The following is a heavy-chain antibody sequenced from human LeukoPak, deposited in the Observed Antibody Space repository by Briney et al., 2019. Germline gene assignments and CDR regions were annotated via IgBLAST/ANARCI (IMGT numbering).Heavy chain of an antibody. J-gene: IGHJ6*03. Sequence: ASVKVSCKASGYTFTSYYMHWVRQAPGQGLEWMGIINPSGGSTSYAQKFQGRVTMTRDMSTSTVYMELRSLRSDDTAVYYCARDGYSSSWHYYYYYYMDVWGKGTTVTVSS. V-gene: IGHV1-46*01. CDR2: INPSGGST. CDR1: GYTFTSYY. D-gene: IGHD6-13*01. CDR3: ARDGYSSSWHYYYYYYMDV.